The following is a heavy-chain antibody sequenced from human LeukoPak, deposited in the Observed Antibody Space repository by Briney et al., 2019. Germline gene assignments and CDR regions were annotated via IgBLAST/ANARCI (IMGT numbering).Heavy chain of an antibody. Sequence: GASVKVSCQASGYIFTSYGVSWVRQAPGQGLEWMAWISAYNGKTKYAQKFQGTVTMTIDTITRTAYMELRSLRADDTAVYYCARDGWENDNSGYPWYFDLWGRGTLVTVSS. CDR2: ISAYNGKT. CDR3: ARDGWENDNSGYPWYFDL. CDR1: GYIFTSYG. J-gene: IGHJ2*01. V-gene: IGHV1-18*01. D-gene: IGHD5-12*01.